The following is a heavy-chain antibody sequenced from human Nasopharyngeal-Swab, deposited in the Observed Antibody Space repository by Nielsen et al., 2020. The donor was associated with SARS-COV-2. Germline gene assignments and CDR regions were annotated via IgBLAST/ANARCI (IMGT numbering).Heavy chain of an antibody. CDR3: TKDRSSSGLDY. V-gene: IGHV3-23*01. CDR2: ISGSGGGT. CDR1: RFTFSSYA. J-gene: IGHJ4*02. Sequence: GGSLRLSCAASRFTFSSYAMSWVRQAPGKGLEWVSAISGSGGGTYYADSVKGRFTISRDNSKNTLYLQMNSLRAEDTAVYYCTKDRSSSGLDYWGQGTLVTVSS. D-gene: IGHD6-19*01.